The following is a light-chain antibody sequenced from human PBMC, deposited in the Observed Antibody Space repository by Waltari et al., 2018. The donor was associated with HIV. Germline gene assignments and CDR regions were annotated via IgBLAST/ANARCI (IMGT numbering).Light chain of an antibody. CDR2: RNN. Sequence: QSVLSHPPSPSGTPGPRAPTPLSASSSNIGNNNVDWYRQRTGWAPSFLIDRNNQRPSGVPDRFSGSKSGTSASLAIRGLRSEDEADYYCATWGDSLSGPVVFGGGTKLTVL. J-gene: IGLJ2*01. CDR3: ATWGDSLSGPVV. V-gene: IGLV1-47*01. CDR1: SSNIGNNN.